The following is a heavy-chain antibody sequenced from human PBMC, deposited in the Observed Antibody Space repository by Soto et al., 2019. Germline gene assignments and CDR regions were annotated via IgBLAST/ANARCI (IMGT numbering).Heavy chain of an antibody. CDR2: IRSKAYGGTT. D-gene: IGHD3-22*01. Sequence: LRLSCTASGFTFGDYAMSWVRHAPGKGLEWVGFIRSKAYGGTTEYAASVKGRFTISRDDSKSIAYLQMNSLKTEDTAVYYCTRDGDYYDSSGYFDYWGQGTLVTVS. CDR1: GFTFGDYA. CDR3: TRDGDYYDSSGYFDY. V-gene: IGHV3-49*04. J-gene: IGHJ4*02.